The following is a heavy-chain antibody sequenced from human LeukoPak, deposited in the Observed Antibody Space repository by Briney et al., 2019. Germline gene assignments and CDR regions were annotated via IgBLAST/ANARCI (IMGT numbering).Heavy chain of an antibody. CDR2: ISYDGSNK. D-gene: IGHD3-9*01. V-gene: IGHV3-30*18. CDR3: AKSAKYDILTGGLDY. Sequence: PGRSLRLSCAASGFTFSSYGMHWVRQAPGKGLEWVAVISYDGSNKYYADSVKGRFTISRDNSKNTLYLQMNSLRAEDTAVYYCAKSAKYDILTGGLDYWGQGTLVTVSS. CDR1: GFTFSSYG. J-gene: IGHJ4*02.